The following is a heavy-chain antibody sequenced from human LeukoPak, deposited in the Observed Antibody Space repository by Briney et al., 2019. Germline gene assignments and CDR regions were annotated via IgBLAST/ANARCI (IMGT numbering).Heavy chain of an antibody. CDR2: ISGSGGST. J-gene: IGHJ4*02. Sequence: PGGSLRLSCAASGFTFSSYEMNWVRQAPGKGLEWVSAISGSGGSTYYADSVKGRFTISRDNSKNTLYLQMNSLRAEDTAVYYCAKDIFPWELTQLFDYWGQGTLVTVSS. V-gene: IGHV3-23*01. D-gene: IGHD1-26*01. CDR3: AKDIFPWELTQLFDY. CDR1: GFTFSSYE.